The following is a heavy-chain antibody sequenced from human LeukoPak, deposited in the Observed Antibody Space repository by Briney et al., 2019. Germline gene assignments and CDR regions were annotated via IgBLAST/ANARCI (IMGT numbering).Heavy chain of an antibody. CDR3: ARDGGYFDRLAYYFDY. Sequence: GGSLRLSCAASGFTFSSYAMHWVRQAPGKGLEWVALISYHGINKYYTESVKGRFTISRDSSKNTLYLQMNSLRVEDTAVYYCARDGGYFDRLAYYFDYWGQGTLVTVSS. D-gene: IGHD3-9*01. J-gene: IGHJ4*02. CDR1: GFTFSSYA. CDR2: ISYHGINK. V-gene: IGHV3-30*04.